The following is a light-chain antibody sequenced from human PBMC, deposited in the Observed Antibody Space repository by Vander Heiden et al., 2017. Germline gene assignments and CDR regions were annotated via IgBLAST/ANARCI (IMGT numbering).Light chain of an antibody. CDR3: QSYDSSLSSVV. CDR1: SSNIGAGYD. CDR2: GNA. J-gene: IGLJ2*01. V-gene: IGLV1-40*01. Sequence: QSVLTQPPSVSGAPGQRVPITCTGGSSNIGAGYDVHWYQQLPGTAPKLLIYGNANRPSGVPDRFSGSKSGTSASLAITRLQAEDEADYYCQSYDSSLSSVVFAGGTKLTVL.